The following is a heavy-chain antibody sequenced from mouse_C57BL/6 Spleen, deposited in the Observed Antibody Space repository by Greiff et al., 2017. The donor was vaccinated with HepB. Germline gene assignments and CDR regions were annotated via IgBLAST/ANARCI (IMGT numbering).Heavy chain of an antibody. J-gene: IGHJ1*03. D-gene: IGHD2-4*01. CDR2: IWRGGST. Sequence: QVQLKESGPGLVQPSQSLSITCTASGFSLTSYGVHWVRQSPGKGLEWLGAIWRGGSTDYKAAFISRLGISKDNSKSQVVFKMNRLQADDTAIYYCARYEYDWYFDVWGTGTTVTVSS. CDR1: GFSLTSYG. CDR3: ARYEYDWYFDV. V-gene: IGHV2-2*01.